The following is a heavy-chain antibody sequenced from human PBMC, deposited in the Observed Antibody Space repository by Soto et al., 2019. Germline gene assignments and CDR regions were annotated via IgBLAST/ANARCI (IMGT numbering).Heavy chain of an antibody. J-gene: IGHJ4*02. D-gene: IGHD2-15*01. CDR3: ASRVGNRRYFDY. V-gene: IGHV4-4*02. Sequence: PSETLSLTCAVSSGSLSDTNWWNWVHQPPGKGLEWIGESYHSGSTNYNPSLRSRVTISVDKSNSQFSLRLNSVTAADTAVYYCASRVGNRRYFDYWGQGTLVTVSS. CDR1: SGSLSDTNW. CDR2: SYHSGST.